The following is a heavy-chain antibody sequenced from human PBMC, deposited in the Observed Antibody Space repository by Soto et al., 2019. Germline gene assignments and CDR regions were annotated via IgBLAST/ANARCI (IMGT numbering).Heavy chain of an antibody. CDR3: ARQRGYSYVLRYFAFDP. CDR1: GYSFTSYW. Sequence: PGESLKISCKGSGYSFTSYWIGWVRQMPGKGLEWMGIIYPGDSDTRYSPSFQGQVTISADKSISTAYLQWSSLKASDTAMYYCARQRGYSYVLRYFAFDPWGQGTLVTVSS. V-gene: IGHV5-51*01. D-gene: IGHD5-18*01. CDR2: IYPGDSDT. J-gene: IGHJ5*02.